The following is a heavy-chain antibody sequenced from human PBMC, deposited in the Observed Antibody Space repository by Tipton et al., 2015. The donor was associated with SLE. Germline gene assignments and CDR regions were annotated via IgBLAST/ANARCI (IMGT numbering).Heavy chain of an antibody. CDR1: GLTFSSYA. CDR2: ISYDGSNK. Sequence: SLRLYCAASGLTFSSYAMHWVRQAPGKGLEWVAVISYDGSNKYHADSVKGRFTISRGNSKNTLYLQMNSLRAEDTAVYYCARALGGNYFDYWGQGTLVTDS. D-gene: IGHD3-3*01. J-gene: IGHJ4*02. CDR3: ARALGGNYFDY. V-gene: IGHV3-30-3*01.